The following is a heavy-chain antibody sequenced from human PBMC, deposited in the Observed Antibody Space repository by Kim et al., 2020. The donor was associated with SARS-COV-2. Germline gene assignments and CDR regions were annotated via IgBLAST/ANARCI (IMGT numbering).Heavy chain of an antibody. Sequence: YNVDSVKGRFTISRDNAKNSLYLQMNSLRDEDTAVYYCARTTRFYYGMGVWGQGTTVTVS. J-gene: IGHJ6*02. V-gene: IGHV3-7*03. CDR3: ARTTRFYYGMGV. D-gene: IGHD2-15*01.